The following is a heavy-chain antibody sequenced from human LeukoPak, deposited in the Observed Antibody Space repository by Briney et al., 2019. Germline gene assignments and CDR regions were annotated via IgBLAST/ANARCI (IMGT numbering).Heavy chain of an antibody. CDR3: ARGKVGITMVRGVMRWFDP. CDR2: INHSGST. CDR1: GGSSSGYY. V-gene: IGHV4-34*01. Sequence: SETLSLTCAVYGGSSSGYYWSWIRQPPGKGLEWIGEINHSGSTNYNPSLKSRVTISVDTSKNQFSLKLSSVTAADTAVYYCARGKVGITMVRGVMRWFDPWGQGTLVTVSS. J-gene: IGHJ5*02. D-gene: IGHD3-10*01.